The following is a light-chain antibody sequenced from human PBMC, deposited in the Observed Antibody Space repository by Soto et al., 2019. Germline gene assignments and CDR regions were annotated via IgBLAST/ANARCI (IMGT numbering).Light chain of an antibody. CDR3: LQSFQPPPT. V-gene: IGKV2-28*01. CDR1: QSLLHSSGYTY. J-gene: IGKJ3*01. CDR2: SAS. Sequence: DIVMTQSPLSLPVTPGEPAAISCRSSQSLLHSSGYTYLDWYLQKPGQSPQLLIHSASNRASGVPPTFSRTRSGTDFTLPIRRVEADDVALSFFLQSFQPPPTFGPGA.